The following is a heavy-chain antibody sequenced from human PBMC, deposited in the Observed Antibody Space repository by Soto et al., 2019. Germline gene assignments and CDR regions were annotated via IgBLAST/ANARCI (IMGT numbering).Heavy chain of an antibody. CDR3: AREGLIWAAVMGVAATQYDY. CDR1: GFTFSSYG. Sequence: GGSLRLSCAASGFTFSSYGMHWVRQAPGKGLEWVAVIWYDGSSKYYADSVKGRFTISRDNSKNTLYLQMNSLRAEDTAVYYCAREGLIWAAVMGVAATQYDYWGQGTLVTVSS. V-gene: IGHV3-33*01. CDR2: IWYDGSSK. J-gene: IGHJ4*02. D-gene: IGHD2-15*01.